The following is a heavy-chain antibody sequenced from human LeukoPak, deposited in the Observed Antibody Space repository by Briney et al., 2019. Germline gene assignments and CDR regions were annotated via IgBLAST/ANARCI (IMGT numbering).Heavy chain of an antibody. V-gene: IGHV1-69*13. CDR3: ARGREITLIATRYYFDY. D-gene: IGHD3-22*01. Sequence: ASVKVSCKASGGTFSKYTISWVRQAPGQGLEWMGWISAYNGNTNYAQKFQGRVTITADESTSTAYMELSSLRSEDTAVYYCARGREITLIATRYYFDYWGQGTLVTVSS. J-gene: IGHJ4*02. CDR2: ISAYNGNT. CDR1: GGTFSKYT.